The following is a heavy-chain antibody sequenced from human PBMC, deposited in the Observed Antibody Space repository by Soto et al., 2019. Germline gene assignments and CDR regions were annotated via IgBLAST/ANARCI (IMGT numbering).Heavy chain of an antibody. CDR1: GYTFSSFG. D-gene: IGHD3-10*01. V-gene: IGHV1-18*01. J-gene: IGHJ4*02. Sequence: QVHLLQSGPEVKRPGASVKVSCKTSGYTFSSFGISWVRQAPGQGPEYLGWMNPYNGNTNYADKFQGRVTMTTDTNTAYLDLRSLTSDDSAVYYCSRVWFGELSSDHWGQGTLVTVSS. CDR2: MNPYNGNT. CDR3: SRVWFGELSSDH.